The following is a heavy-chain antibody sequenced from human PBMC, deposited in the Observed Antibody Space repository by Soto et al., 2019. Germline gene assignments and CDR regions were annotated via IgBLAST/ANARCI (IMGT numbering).Heavy chain of an antibody. D-gene: IGHD6-13*01. J-gene: IGHJ4*02. CDR3: ARAPHSSSWWTIDY. CDR2: IIPIFGTA. V-gene: IGHV1-69*13. Sequence: ASVKVSCKASGYTFTSYGISWVRQAPGQGLEWMGGIIPIFGTANYAQKFQGRVTITADESTSTAYMELSSLRSEDTAVYYCARAPHSSSWWTIDYWGQGTLVTVSS. CDR1: GYTFTSYG.